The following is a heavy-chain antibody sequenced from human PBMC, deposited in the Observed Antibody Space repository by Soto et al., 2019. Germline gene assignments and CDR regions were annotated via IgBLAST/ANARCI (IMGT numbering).Heavy chain of an antibody. J-gene: IGHJ4*02. D-gene: IGHD1-26*01. V-gene: IGHV3-30-3*01. CDR3: ATKVSVGY. Sequence: QVQVMESGGGVAQPGTSLRLSCVVSGLTFSSYGMHWVRQRPGKGLEWVAVISSDGNTRYYADSVNGRFTISRDDSKSTLYLQLTGLRIEDTVNYYCATKVSVGYWGQGTLVTVSS. CDR1: GLTFSSYG. CDR2: ISSDGNTR.